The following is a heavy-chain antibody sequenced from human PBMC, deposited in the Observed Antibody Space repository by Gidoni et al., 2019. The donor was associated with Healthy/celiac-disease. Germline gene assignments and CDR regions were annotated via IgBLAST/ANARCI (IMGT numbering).Heavy chain of an antibody. Sequence: EVQLMESAGGLVQPGGSLRLPCAASGFTVSSYRLTWVRQAPGKGLGWVSYISVRSRAIYYADSVKGRFTISRDNVKNSLYLQMNSLRDEDTAVYYCAHGIAVAGGYYFDYWVQGTLVTVSS. CDR1: GFTVSSYR. CDR2: ISVRSRAI. J-gene: IGHJ4*02. V-gene: IGHV3-48*02. D-gene: IGHD6-19*01. CDR3: AHGIAVAGGYYFDY.